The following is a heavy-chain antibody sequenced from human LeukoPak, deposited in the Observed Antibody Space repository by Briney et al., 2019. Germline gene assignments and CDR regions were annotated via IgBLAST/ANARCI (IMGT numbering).Heavy chain of an antibody. CDR1: GGSISNYY. D-gene: IGHD1-1*01. CDR2: IHYSGIT. CDR3: AREPHPRGLEIGAFDI. V-gene: IGHV4-59*12. J-gene: IGHJ3*02. Sequence: SETLSLTCTVSGGSISNYYWSWIRQPPGKGLEWIGYIHYSGITTYNPSLKSRVTMSVDTSKNQFSLKLTSVTAADTAVYYCAREPHPRGLEIGAFDIWGQGTMVTVSS.